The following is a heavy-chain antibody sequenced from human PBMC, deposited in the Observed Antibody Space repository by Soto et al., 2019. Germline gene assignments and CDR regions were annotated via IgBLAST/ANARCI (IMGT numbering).Heavy chain of an antibody. J-gene: IGHJ4*02. CDR2: INASGGST. Sequence: VNVSCKASGYTFTSYYMHWVRQAPGQGLEWMGIINASGGSTSYAQKFQGRVTMTRDTSTSTVYMELSSLRSEDTAVYYCARGGDDYSNYPRSLDYWGQGTLVTVSS. D-gene: IGHD4-4*01. CDR1: GYTFTSYY. V-gene: IGHV1-46*01. CDR3: ARGGDDYSNYPRSLDY.